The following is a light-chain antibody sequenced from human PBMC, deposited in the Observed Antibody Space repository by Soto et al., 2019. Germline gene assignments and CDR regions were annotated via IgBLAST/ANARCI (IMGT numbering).Light chain of an antibody. CDR2: DVT. J-gene: IGLJ2*01. V-gene: IGLV2-14*03. Sequence: QSALTQPASVSGSPGQSITISCTGTSNDIGAYNYVSWYQPHPGKAPKLLIYDVTNRPSGVSDRFSGSKSGRTASLTISGLQPDDEADYYCTSYTSIIAVVFGGGTKLTVL. CDR3: TSYTSIIAVV. CDR1: SNDIGAYNY.